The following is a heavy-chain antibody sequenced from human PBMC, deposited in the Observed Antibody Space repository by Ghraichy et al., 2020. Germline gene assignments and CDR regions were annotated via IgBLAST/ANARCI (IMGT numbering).Heavy chain of an antibody. D-gene: IGHD3-3*01. CDR3: ARMPITIFGVANYYYYGMDV. CDR2: IDWDDDK. V-gene: IGHV2-70*11. CDR1: GFSLSTSGMC. Sequence: SGPTLVKPTQTLTLTCTFSGFSLSTSGMCVSWIRQPPGKALEWLARIDWDDDKYYSTSLKTRLTISKDTSKNQVVLTMTNMDPVDTATYYCARMPITIFGVANYYYYGMDVWGQGTTVTVSS. J-gene: IGHJ6*02.